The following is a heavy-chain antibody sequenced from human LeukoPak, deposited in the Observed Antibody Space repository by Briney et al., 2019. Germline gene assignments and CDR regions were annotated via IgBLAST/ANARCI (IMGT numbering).Heavy chain of an antibody. CDR3: ARVVGFGDYPFDF. Sequence: ASVKVSRKTSGYTFSGHYMHWVRQAPGQGLEWMGWIYPNSGGTNYAQKFQGRLTLTRDTSISTAYMQLSRLRSDDTAVYFCARVVGFGDYPFDFWGQGTLVTVSS. CDR1: GYTFSGHY. D-gene: IGHD4-17*01. J-gene: IGHJ4*02. CDR2: IYPNSGGT. V-gene: IGHV1-2*02.